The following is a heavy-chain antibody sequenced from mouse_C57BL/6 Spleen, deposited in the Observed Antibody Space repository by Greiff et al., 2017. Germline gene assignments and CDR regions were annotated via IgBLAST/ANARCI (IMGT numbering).Heavy chain of an antibody. D-gene: IGHD1-1*01. V-gene: IGHV6-3*01. Sequence: LQQSGGGLVQPGGSMKLSCVASGFTFSNYWMNWVRQSPEKGLEWVAQIRLKSDNYATHYAESVKGRFTISRDDSKSSVYLQMNNLRAEDTGIYYCTGDITTVVARHFDVWGTGTTVTVSS. CDR2: IRLKSDNYAT. CDR3: TGDITTVVARHFDV. J-gene: IGHJ1*03. CDR1: GFTFSNYW.